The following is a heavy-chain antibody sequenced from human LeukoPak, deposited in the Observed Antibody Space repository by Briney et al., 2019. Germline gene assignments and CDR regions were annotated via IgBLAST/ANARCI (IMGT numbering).Heavy chain of an antibody. CDR2: ISAYNGNT. CDR3: ARDRGVITISQPIDY. CDR1: AYSFTSYG. D-gene: IGHD3-10*01. V-gene: IGHV1-18*01. Sequence: ASVTVSCTASAYSFTSYGSIWVRQAPGQGLEWMGRISAYNGNTNYAQKLQGRVTMTTDTSTSTAYMELRSLRSDDTAVYYCARDRGVITISQPIDYWGQGTLATVSS. J-gene: IGHJ4*02.